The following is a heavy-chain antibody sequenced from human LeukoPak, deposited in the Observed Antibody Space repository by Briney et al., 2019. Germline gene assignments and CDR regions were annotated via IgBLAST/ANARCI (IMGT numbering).Heavy chain of an antibody. CDR3: ARGRVRGYDFAWFDP. Sequence: PSETLSLTCTVSGGSISSYYWSWIRQPPGKGLEWIGYIYYSGSTNYNPSLKSRVTISVDTSKNQFSLKLSSVTAADTAVYYCARGRVRGYDFAWFDPWGQGTLVTVSS. CDR1: GGSISSYY. J-gene: IGHJ5*02. V-gene: IGHV4-59*08. CDR2: IYYSGST. D-gene: IGHD5-12*01.